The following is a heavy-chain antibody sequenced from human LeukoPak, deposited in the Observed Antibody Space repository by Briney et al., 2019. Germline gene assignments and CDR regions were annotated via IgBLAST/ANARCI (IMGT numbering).Heavy chain of an antibody. CDR3: ARDIVAAGLLDY. J-gene: IGHJ4*02. D-gene: IGHD6-13*01. Sequence: GGSLRLSCAASGFRFSSYAMSWVRQAPGKGLEWVSAISGSGVSTYYADSVKGRFTVSRDNSKNTLYLQMNSLRVEDTAVYYCARDIVAAGLLDYWGQGTLVTVSS. CDR1: GFRFSSYA. CDR2: ISGSGVST. V-gene: IGHV3-23*01.